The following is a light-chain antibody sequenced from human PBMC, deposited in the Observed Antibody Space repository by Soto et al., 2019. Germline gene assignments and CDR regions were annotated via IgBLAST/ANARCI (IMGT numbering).Light chain of an antibody. CDR3: QQYGSSPYT. CDR1: QSVSISH. J-gene: IGKJ2*01. Sequence: EIVLTQSPGTLSLSPGERATLSCRASQSVSISHLAWYQQKPGQAPRLLIYGASIRATGIPDRFGGSGSGTDFTLTISTLEPEDFAVYYCQQYGSSPYTFGQGTKLEIK. V-gene: IGKV3-20*01. CDR2: GAS.